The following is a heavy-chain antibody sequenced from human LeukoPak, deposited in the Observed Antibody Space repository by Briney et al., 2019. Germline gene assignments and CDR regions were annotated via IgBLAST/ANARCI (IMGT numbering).Heavy chain of an antibody. CDR2: IYWDDDK. J-gene: IGHJ4*02. CDR3: AHRPPSYGIFGVVLYFDY. Sequence: SGPTLVNPTQTLTLTCTFSGFSLSTSGVGVGWIRQPPGKALEWLALIYWDDDKRYSPSLKSRLTITKDTSKNQVVLTMTNMDPVDTATYYCAHRPPSYGIFGVVLYFDYWGQGTLVTVSS. CDR1: GFSLSTSGVG. V-gene: IGHV2-5*02. D-gene: IGHD3-3*01.